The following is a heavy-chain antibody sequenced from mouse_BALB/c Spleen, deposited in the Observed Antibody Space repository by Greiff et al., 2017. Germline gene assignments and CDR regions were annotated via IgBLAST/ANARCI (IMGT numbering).Heavy chain of an antibody. D-gene: IGHD1-1*01. J-gene: IGHJ1*01. CDR1: GFAFSSYD. Sequence: EVKLMESGGGLVKPGGSLKLSCAASGFAFSSYDMSWVRQTPEKRLEWVAYISSGGGSTYYPDTVKGRFTISRDNAKNTLYLQMSSLKSEDTAMYYCARQSTTVVGWYFDVWGAGTTVTVSS. V-gene: IGHV5-12-1*01. CDR3: ARQSTTVVGWYFDV. CDR2: ISSGGGST.